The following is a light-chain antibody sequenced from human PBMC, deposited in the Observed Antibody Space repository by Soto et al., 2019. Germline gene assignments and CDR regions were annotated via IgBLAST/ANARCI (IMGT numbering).Light chain of an antibody. Sequence: EIVLTQSPGTLSLSPGERATLSCRASQSVSNNYLAWYQQKPGQAPRLLIYDASSRATGIPVRFSGSGSGTDFTLSISRLEPEDFAVYYCQHYGSSSWTFGQGTKVDIK. CDR1: QSVSNNY. V-gene: IGKV3-20*01. CDR3: QHYGSSSWT. J-gene: IGKJ1*01. CDR2: DAS.